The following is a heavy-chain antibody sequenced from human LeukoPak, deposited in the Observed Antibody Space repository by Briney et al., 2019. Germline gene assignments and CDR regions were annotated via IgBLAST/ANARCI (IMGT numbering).Heavy chain of an antibody. CDR2: IYYSGST. CDR1: GGSISSSGYY. J-gene: IGHJ2*01. CDR3: ARDYYDGSGYYYEVWYFDL. D-gene: IGHD3-22*01. V-gene: IGHV4-30-4*08. Sequence: SQTLSLTCTVSGGSISSSGYYWSWIRPHPGKGLEWIGYIYYSGSTYYNPSLKSRVTISADTSKNQFSLKLSSVTAADTAVYYCARDYYDGSGYYYEVWYFDLWGRGTLVTVSS.